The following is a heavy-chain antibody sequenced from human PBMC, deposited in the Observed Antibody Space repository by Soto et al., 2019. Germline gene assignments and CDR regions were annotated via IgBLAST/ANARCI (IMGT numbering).Heavy chain of an antibody. CDR2: INSDGSST. J-gene: IGHJ4*02. CDR1: GFTFSSYW. CDR3: ARVRIRADYYDSSGYYDY. V-gene: IGHV3-74*01. D-gene: IGHD3-22*01. Sequence: GGSLRLSCAASGFTFSSYWMHWVRQAPGKGLVWVSRINSDGSSTSYADSVKGRFTISRDNAKNTLYLQMNSLRAEDTAVYYCARVRIRADYYDSSGYYDYWGQGTLVTVSS.